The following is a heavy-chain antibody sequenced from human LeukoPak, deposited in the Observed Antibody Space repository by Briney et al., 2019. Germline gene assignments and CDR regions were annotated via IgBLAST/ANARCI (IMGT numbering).Heavy chain of an antibody. CDR3: ASSVFASGSL. J-gene: IGHJ1*01. D-gene: IGHD3-10*01. V-gene: IGHV3-74*01. CDR2: INTDGSTT. Sequence: GGSLRLSCAASGFTFSTSWMHWVRQTPGKGLVWVSRINTDGSTTTYADSVKGRFTISRDNAENAQYLEMNSLRAEDTAVYYCASSVFASGSLWGQGTLVTVSS. CDR1: GFTFSTSW.